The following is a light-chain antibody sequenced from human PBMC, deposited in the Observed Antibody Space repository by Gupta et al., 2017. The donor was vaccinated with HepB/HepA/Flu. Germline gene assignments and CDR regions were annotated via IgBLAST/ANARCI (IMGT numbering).Light chain of an antibody. CDR3: MQALQTHPWT. V-gene: IGKV2-28*01. CDR2: LGS. CDR1: QSLLDSNGYNY. Sequence: EIVMTQSPLSLPVTPGEPASISCRPSQSLLDSNGYNYLDWYLQKPGRSPQLLIYLGSNRVSGVPDRFSGSGSGTDFTLKISRGEAEDVGVYYCMQALQTHPWTFGQGTKVEIK. J-gene: IGKJ1*01.